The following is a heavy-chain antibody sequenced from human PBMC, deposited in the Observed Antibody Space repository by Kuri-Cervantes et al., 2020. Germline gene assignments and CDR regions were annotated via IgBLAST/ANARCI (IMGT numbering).Heavy chain of an antibody. CDR2: INPNSGGT. D-gene: IGHD2-2*01. Sequence: GGSLRLSCKASGYTFTGYYMHWVRQAPGQGLEWMGWINPNSGGTNYAQKFQGRVTMTRDTSISTAYMELSRLRSDDTAVYYCARNLYCSSTSCYRDQGMDVWGQGTTVTVSS. V-gene: IGHV1-2*02. CDR1: GYTFTGYY. CDR3: ARNLYCSSTSCYRDQGMDV. J-gene: IGHJ6*02.